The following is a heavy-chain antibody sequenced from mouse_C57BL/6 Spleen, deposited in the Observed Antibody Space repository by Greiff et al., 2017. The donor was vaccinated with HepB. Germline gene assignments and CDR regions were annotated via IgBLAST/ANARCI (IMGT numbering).Heavy chain of an antibody. J-gene: IGHJ4*01. D-gene: IGHD3-3*01. CDR3: ARRAGTWGYAMDY. CDR2: IYPGDGDT. Sequence: VQLQQSGAELVKPGASVKISCKASGYAFSSYWMNWVKQRPGQGLEWIGRIYPGDGDTNYNGKFKGKATLTADKSSSTAYMQLSSLTSEDSAVYFCARRAGTWGYAMDYWGQGTSVTVSS. CDR1: GYAFSSYW. V-gene: IGHV1-80*01.